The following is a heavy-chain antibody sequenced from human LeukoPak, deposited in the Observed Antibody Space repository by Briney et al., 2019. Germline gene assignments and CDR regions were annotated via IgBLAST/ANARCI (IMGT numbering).Heavy chain of an antibody. CDR3: ARDEFDGYNLGPSIY. V-gene: IGHV3-30*04. Sequence: GGSLRLSCVASGFAFRNYAMHWVRQTPDKGLEWVAVISYDGVYKNYADSVKGRFTISRDDPKNTLYLQMNSLRTEDTGLYYCARDEFDGYNLGPSIYWGQGTLVTVSS. CDR1: GFAFRNYA. CDR2: ISYDGVYK. D-gene: IGHD5-24*01. J-gene: IGHJ4*02.